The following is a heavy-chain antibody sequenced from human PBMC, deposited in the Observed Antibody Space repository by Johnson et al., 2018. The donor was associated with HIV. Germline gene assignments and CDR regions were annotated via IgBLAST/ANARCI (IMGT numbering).Heavy chain of an antibody. J-gene: IGHJ3*02. CDR1: GFTVSSNY. CDR3: ARDMCSGGSCYAFDI. D-gene: IGHD2-15*01. CDR2: IYSGGST. V-gene: IGHV3-53*01. Sequence: VQLVESGGGLIQPGGSLRLSCAASGFTVSSNYMSWVRQAPGKGLEWVSVIYSGGSTYYADSVKGRFTISRDNYKNTLYLQMNSLRAEDTAVYYCARDMCSGGSCYAFDIWGQGTMVTVSS.